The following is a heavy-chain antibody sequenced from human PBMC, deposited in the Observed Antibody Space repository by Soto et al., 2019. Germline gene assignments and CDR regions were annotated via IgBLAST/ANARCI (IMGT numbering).Heavy chain of an antibody. CDR1: GGTFSSYA. V-gene: IGHV1-69*13. J-gene: IGHJ5*02. Sequence: SVKVSCKASGGTFSSYAISWVRQAPGQGLEWMGGIIPIFGTANYAQKFQGRVTITADESTSTAYMELSSLRSEDTAVYYCARDPGALNWFDPWGQGTLVTVSS. CDR3: ARDPGALNWFDP. CDR2: IIPIFGTA. D-gene: IGHD1-26*01.